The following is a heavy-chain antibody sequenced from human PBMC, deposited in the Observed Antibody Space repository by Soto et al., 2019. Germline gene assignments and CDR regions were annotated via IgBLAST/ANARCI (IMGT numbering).Heavy chain of an antibody. CDR3: ARSAGEVSSSWYDYYFDY. V-gene: IGHV3-30-3*01. D-gene: IGHD6-13*01. CDR1: GFTFSSYA. Sequence: QVQLVESGGGVVQPGRSLRLSCAASGFTFSSYAMHWVRQAPGKGLEWVAVISYDGSNKYYADSVKGRFTISRDNSKNTLYLQMNSLRAEDTAVYYCARSAGEVSSSWYDYYFDYWGQGTLVTVSS. J-gene: IGHJ4*02. CDR2: ISYDGSNK.